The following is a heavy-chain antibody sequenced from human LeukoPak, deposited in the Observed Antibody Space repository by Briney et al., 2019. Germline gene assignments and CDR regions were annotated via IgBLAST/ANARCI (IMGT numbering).Heavy chain of an antibody. V-gene: IGHV3-64*01. D-gene: IGHD3-9*01. J-gene: IGHJ4*02. CDR3: AKGVLRYFDSQGTDY. Sequence: GGSLRLSCAASGFTFSSYAMHWVRQAPGKGLEYVSAISTDGGSPYYANSVKGRFTISRDNPKNTLYLQMGSLRAEDMAVYYCAKGVLRYFDSQGTDYWGQGTLVTVSS. CDR2: ISTDGGSP. CDR1: GFTFSSYA.